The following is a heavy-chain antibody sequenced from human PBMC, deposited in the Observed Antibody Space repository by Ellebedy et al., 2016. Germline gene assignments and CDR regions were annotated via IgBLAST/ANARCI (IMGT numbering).Heavy chain of an antibody. J-gene: IGHJ4*02. CDR1: GGTFSSYA. D-gene: IGHD6-19*01. Sequence: SVKVSXKASGGTFSSYAISWVRQAPGQGLEWMGGIIPIFGTANYAQKFQGRVTITADESTSTAYMELSSLRSEDTAVYYCARYGYSSGWYGYWGQGTLVTVSS. V-gene: IGHV1-69*13. CDR2: IIPIFGTA. CDR3: ARYGYSSGWYGY.